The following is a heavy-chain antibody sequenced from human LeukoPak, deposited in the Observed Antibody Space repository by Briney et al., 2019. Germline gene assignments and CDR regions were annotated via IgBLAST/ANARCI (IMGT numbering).Heavy chain of an antibody. CDR2: IYSGGST. D-gene: IGHD3-22*01. CDR1: GFTVSSNY. CDR3: ARGGGYPYFDY. J-gene: IGHJ4*02. Sequence: GGSLRLSCAASGFTVSSNYMSWVRQAPGKGLEWVSVIYSGGSTYYADSVKGRFTISRDNSKNTLYLQTNSLRAEDTAVYYCARGGGYPYFDYWGQGTLATVSS. V-gene: IGHV3-66*02.